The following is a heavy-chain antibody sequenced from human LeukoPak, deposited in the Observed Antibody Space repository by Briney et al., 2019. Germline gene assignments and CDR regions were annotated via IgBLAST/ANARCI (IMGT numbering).Heavy chain of an antibody. CDR1: GYTFTGYY. CDR2: INPNSGGT. Sequence: ASVKVSCKASGYTFTGYYMHWVRQAPGQGLEWMGWINPNSGGTNYAQKFQGRVTMTRDTSIGTAYMELSRLRSDDTAVYYCASSCSSTSCYKGWFDPWGQGTLVTVSS. D-gene: IGHD2-2*02. CDR3: ASSCSSTSCYKGWFDP. V-gene: IGHV1-2*02. J-gene: IGHJ5*02.